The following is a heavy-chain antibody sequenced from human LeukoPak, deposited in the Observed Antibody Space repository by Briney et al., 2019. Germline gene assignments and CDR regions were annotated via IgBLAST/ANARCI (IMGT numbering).Heavy chain of an antibody. CDR1: GRSFSGYY. D-gene: IGHD6-13*01. J-gene: IGHJ3*02. CDR3: ARRGRSSSWYARGASDI. CDR2: INHSGST. Sequence: SETLSLTCAVYGRSFSGYYWSWIRQPPGKGLEWIGEINHSGSTNYNPSLKSRVTISVDTSKNQFSLKLSSVTAADTAVYYCARRGRSSSWYARGASDIWGQGTMVTVSS. V-gene: IGHV4-34*01.